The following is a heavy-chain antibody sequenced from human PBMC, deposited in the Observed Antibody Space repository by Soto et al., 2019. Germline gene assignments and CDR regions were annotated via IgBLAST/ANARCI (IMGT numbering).Heavy chain of an antibody. D-gene: IGHD1-26*01. CDR3: ARDVGARRGHYFDY. J-gene: IGHJ4*02. Sequence: SETLSLTCTVSGGSISSYYWSWIRQPPGKGLEWIGYIYYSGSTNYNPSLKSRVTISVDTSKNQFSLKLSSVTAADTAVYYCARDVGARRGHYFDYWGQGTPVTVSS. CDR2: IYYSGST. V-gene: IGHV4-59*01. CDR1: GGSISSYY.